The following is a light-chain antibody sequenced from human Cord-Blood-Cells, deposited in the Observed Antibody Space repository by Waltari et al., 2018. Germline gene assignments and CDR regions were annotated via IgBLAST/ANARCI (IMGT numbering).Light chain of an antibody. CDR2: DGS. J-gene: IGLJ2*01. Sequence: QSALTQPASVSGSPGQSITIPCTGPSSDVGGYNLVSWYQQHPGKAPKLMIYDGSKRPSGVSNRFSGSKSGNTASLTISGLQAEDEADYYCSSYASSSSVVFGGGTKLTVL. CDR3: SSYASSSSVV. CDR1: SSDVGGYNL. V-gene: IGLV2-14*02.